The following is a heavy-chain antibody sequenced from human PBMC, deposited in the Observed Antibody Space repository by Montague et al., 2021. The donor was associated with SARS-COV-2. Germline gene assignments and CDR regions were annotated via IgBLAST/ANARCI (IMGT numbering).Heavy chain of an antibody. J-gene: IGHJ4*02. Sequence: SETLSLTCAVYGGSFSGYWRTWIRQSPGKGPEWIGGINHSGSTKYNPSLKSRVTISVDTSKNQFSLDLTSVTAADTAVYYCARGAPGYWGQGTLVTVSS. CDR3: ARGAPGY. CDR2: INHSGST. V-gene: IGHV4-34*01. CDR1: GGSFSGYW.